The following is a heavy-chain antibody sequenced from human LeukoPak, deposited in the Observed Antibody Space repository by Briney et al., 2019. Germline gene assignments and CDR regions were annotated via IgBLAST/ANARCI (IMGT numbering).Heavy chain of an antibody. CDR2: ISSSSSYI. Sequence: GGSLRLSCAASGFTFSSYSMNSVRQAPGKGLEWVSSISSSSSYIYYADSVKGRFTISRDNAKNSLYLQMNSLRAEDTAVYYCARVGWELAYFDYWGQGTLVTVSS. CDR1: GFTFSSYS. V-gene: IGHV3-21*03. J-gene: IGHJ4*02. D-gene: IGHD1-26*01. CDR3: ARVGWELAYFDY.